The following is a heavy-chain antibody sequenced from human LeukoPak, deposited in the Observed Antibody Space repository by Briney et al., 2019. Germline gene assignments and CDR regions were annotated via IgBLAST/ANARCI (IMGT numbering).Heavy chain of an antibody. CDR3: AKARIDSSSWYSWFDP. D-gene: IGHD6-13*01. J-gene: IGHJ5*02. V-gene: IGHV3-33*06. CDR1: GFTFSSYG. CDR2: IWYDGSNK. Sequence: PGGSLRLSWAASGFTFSSYGMHWVRQAPGKVLEGVAVIWYDGSNKYYADSVKGRFTISRDNYTDTLYLQMNSMRAEYTAVYYCAKARIDSSSWYSWFDPWGQGTLVTVSS.